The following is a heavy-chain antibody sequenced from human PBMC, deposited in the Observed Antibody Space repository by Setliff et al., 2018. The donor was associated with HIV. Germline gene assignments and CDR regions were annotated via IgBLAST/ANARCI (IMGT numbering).Heavy chain of an antibody. CDR3: ARYSYFYDGSGYGYDS. Sequence: ASVKVSCKTSGYTFTDYYSHWVRQAPGQGLEWMGWINPKSGGTTYAQNLQGRVTMTRDTSISTAYMDLSRLRSDDTAFYYCARYSYFYDGSGYGYDSWGQGTLVTVSS. CDR2: INPKSGGT. J-gene: IGHJ4*02. CDR1: GYTFTDYY. D-gene: IGHD3-22*01. V-gene: IGHV1-2*02.